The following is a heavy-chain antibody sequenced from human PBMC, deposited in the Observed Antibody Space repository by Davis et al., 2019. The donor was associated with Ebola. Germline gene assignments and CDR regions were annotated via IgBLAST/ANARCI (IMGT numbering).Heavy chain of an antibody. CDR2: IYSGGTT. J-gene: IGHJ4*02. CDR1: GFDVTYYY. Sequence: GESLKISCAASGFDVTYYYMSWVRQAPGKGLEWLSVIYSGGTTYYADSVKGRFTISREDAKNTLYLQMTSLRADDTAVYYCVRGGRDNIMVVATIPLFENWGPGIQVTVSS. CDR3: VRGGRDNIMVVATIPLFEN. V-gene: IGHV3-53*01. D-gene: IGHD2-15*01.